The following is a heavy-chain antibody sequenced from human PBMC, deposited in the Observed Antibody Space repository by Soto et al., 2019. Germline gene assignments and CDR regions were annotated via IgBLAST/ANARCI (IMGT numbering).Heavy chain of an antibody. CDR3: ASMSVAGTWDYYYYYGMDV. Sequence: SETLSLTCTVSGGSISSYYWSWIRQPPGKGLEWIGYIYYSGSTNYNPSLKSRVTISVDTSKNQFSLKLSSVTAADTAVYYCASMSVAGTWDYYYYYGMDVWGQGTTVTVSS. J-gene: IGHJ6*02. D-gene: IGHD6-19*01. V-gene: IGHV4-59*08. CDR2: IYYSGST. CDR1: GGSISSYY.